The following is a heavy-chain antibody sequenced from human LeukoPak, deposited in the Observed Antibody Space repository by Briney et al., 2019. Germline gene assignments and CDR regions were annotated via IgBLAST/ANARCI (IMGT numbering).Heavy chain of an antibody. CDR1: GFTFSSYA. CDR3: AKDLRSSTVTTCFDY. D-gene: IGHD4-17*01. J-gene: IGHJ4*02. Sequence: GGSLRLSCAASGFTFSSYAMSWVRQAPGKGLEWVSAISGSGGSTYYADSVKGRFTISRDNSKNTLYLQMNSLRAEDTAVYYCAKDLRSSTVTTCFDYWGQGTLVTVSS. V-gene: IGHV3-23*01. CDR2: ISGSGGST.